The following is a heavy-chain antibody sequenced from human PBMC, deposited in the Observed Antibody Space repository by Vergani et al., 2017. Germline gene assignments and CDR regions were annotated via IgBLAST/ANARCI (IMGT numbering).Heavy chain of an antibody. D-gene: IGHD3-22*01. Sequence: EVQLVESGGGLVQPGGSLRLSCAASGFTFSSYSMNWVRPAPGKGLEWVSYISSSSSTIYYADSVKGRFTISRDNAKNSLYLQMNSLRAEDTAVYYCARDPVFYDSSGYPSSHDAFDIWGQGTMVTVSS. CDR3: ARDPVFYDSSGYPSSHDAFDI. CDR2: ISSSSSTI. J-gene: IGHJ3*02. V-gene: IGHV3-48*01. CDR1: GFTFSSYS.